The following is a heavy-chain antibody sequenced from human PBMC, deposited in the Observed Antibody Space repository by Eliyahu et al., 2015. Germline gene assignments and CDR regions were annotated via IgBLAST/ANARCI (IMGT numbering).Heavy chain of an antibody. Sequence: VQLLESGGGLVQPGGSLRISCAASGFTFTTHVMSWVRQXPGKGLGWVSAXSGGGGNTFYADSXKGRFTISRDNSKNTLFLQMNSLRAEDTALYYCVPLGNTTPYYRYWGQGTLVTVSS. CDR1: GFTFTTHV. J-gene: IGHJ4*02. CDR3: VPLGNTTPYYRY. D-gene: IGHD2/OR15-2a*01. CDR2: XSGGGGNT. V-gene: IGHV3-23*01.